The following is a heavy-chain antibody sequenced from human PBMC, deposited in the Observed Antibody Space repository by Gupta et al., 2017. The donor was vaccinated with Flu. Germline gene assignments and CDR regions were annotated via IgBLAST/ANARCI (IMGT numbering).Heavy chain of an antibody. Sequence: QMQLQESGPGLVKPSETLSLTCIVSGGSFSTYYWSWIRQSPGKGLEWIGYIYHSGTTKYNPSLKSRVTTSIDKSKNQFSLQLTSVTAADTAVYYCARGKGSGYYWGQVVFDLWGQGTLVSVSS. CDR2: IYHSGTT. CDR3: ARGKGSGYYWGQVVFDL. CDR1: GGSFSTYY. D-gene: IGHD3-22*01. V-gene: IGHV4-59*01. J-gene: IGHJ4*02.